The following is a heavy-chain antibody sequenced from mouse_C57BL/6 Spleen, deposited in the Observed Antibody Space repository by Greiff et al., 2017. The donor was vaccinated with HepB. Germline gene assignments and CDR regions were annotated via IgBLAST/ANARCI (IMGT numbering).Heavy chain of an antibody. J-gene: IGHJ4*01. CDR1: GFTFSNYW. CDR2: IRLKSDNYAT. Sequence: DVKLVESGGGLVQPGGSMKLSCVASGFTFSNYWMNWVRQSPEKGLEWVAQIRLKSDNYATHYAESVKGRFTISRDDSNSSVYLQMNNLRAEDTGIYYCTGGYYGTYAMDYWGQGTSVTVSS. D-gene: IGHD1-1*01. V-gene: IGHV6-3*01. CDR3: TGGYYGTYAMDY.